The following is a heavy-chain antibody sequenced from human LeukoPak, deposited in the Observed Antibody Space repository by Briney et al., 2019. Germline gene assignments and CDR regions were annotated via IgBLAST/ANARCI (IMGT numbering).Heavy chain of an antibody. CDR3: AKPMIVEYAFDI. Sequence: GGSLRLSCAASGFTFSSYSMNWVRQAPGKGLEWVSYISSSSSTIYYADSVKGRFTISRDNSKNTLYLQMNSLRAEDTAVYYCAKPMIVEYAFDIWGQGTMVTVSS. V-gene: IGHV3-48*01. D-gene: IGHD3-22*01. J-gene: IGHJ3*02. CDR1: GFTFSSYS. CDR2: ISSSSSTI.